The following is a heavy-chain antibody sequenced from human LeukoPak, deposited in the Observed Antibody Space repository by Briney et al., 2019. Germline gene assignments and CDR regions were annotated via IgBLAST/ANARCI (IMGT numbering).Heavy chain of an antibody. V-gene: IGHV3-9*01. CDR2: ISWKSGSI. J-gene: IGHJ4*02. CDR1: GFTFDDYA. CDR3: AKVAKYYYGSETYYFFEH. D-gene: IGHD3-10*01. Sequence: GRSLRLSCAASGFTFDDYAMHWVRQAPGKGLEWVSGISWKSGSIDYADSVKGRFTISRDNAKNSLYLQMNSLRAEDTAVYYCAKVAKYYYGSETYYFFEHWGQGTPVTASS.